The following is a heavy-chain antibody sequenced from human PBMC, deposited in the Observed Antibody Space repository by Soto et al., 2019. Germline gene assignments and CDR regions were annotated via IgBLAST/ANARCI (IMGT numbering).Heavy chain of an antibody. V-gene: IGHV3-33*01. J-gene: IGHJ4*02. Sequence: QVQLVESGGGVDQSGRSLRLSCAASGFTFSTYGMHWVRQAPGKGLEWVAVTWYDGSNKYYADSVKGRFTISRDNSKNTLYLQMNSLTTEDTAVYYCARGVGYYTDYWGQGTLVTVSS. CDR2: TWYDGSNK. CDR3: ARGVGYYTDY. D-gene: IGHD3-3*01. CDR1: GFTFSTYG.